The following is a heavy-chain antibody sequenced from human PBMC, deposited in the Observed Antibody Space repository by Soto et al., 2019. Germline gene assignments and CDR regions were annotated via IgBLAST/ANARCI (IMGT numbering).Heavy chain of an antibody. CDR3: ARELGSEFGDDAFDL. D-gene: IGHD3-10*01. V-gene: IGHV3-48*03. CDR1: GFIFSDYE. CDR2: ISTSGRNI. Sequence: PGGSLRLSCAAVGFIFSDYEMNWVRQAPGKGLEWISYISTSGRNIYYADSVKGRFSIYRDNTEKSLYLQMNSLRDDDTAVYYCARELGSEFGDDAFDLWGQGTMVTVPS. J-gene: IGHJ3*01.